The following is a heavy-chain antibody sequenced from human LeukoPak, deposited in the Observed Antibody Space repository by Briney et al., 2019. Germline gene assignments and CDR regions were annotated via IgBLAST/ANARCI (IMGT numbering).Heavy chain of an antibody. CDR1: GFSFSNSW. J-gene: IGHJ6*02. V-gene: IGHV3-7*01. CDR3: ATYTNWVAGDV. D-gene: IGHD7-27*01. Sequence: GGSLRLSCVASGFSFSNSWMSWVRQAPGKGLEWVADIKKDGSVKDYVDSVKGRFTISRDNAKNSLYLQMDSLRAEDTAVYYCATYTNWVAGDVWGQGTTVSVSS. CDR2: IKKDGSVK.